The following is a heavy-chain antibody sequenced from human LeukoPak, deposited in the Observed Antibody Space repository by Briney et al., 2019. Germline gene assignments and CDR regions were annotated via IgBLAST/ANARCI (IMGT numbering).Heavy chain of an antibody. J-gene: IGHJ4*02. D-gene: IGHD6-13*01. CDR2: IYYSGST. Sequence: KSSETLSLTCTVSGGSISSGGYYWSWIRQHPGKGLEWIGYIYYSGSTYYNPSLKSRVTISVDTSKNQFSLKLSSVTAADTAVYYCARWERAAAGDFDYWGQGTLVTVSS. V-gene: IGHV4-31*03. CDR1: GGSISSGGYY. CDR3: ARWERAAAGDFDY.